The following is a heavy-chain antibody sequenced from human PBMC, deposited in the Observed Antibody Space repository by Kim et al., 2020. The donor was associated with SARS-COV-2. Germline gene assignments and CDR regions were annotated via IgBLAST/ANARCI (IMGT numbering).Heavy chain of an antibody. J-gene: IGHJ2*01. CDR2: IRSKAYGGTT. CDR1: GFTFGDYA. V-gene: IGHV3-49*04. CDR3: TGVESHFMATIHGAGYWYFDL. D-gene: IGHD5-12*01. Sequence: GGSLRLSCTASGFTFGDYAMSWVRQAPGKGLEWVGFIRSKAYGGTTEYAASVKGRFTISRDDSKSIAYLQMNSLKTEDTAVYYCTGVESHFMATIHGAGYWYFDLWGRGTLVTVSS.